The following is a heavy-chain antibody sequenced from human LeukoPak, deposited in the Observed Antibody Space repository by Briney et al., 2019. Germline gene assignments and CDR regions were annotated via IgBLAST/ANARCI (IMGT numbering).Heavy chain of an antibody. CDR1: GFTFDSYA. CDR3: ARDNWVDC. V-gene: IGHV3-48*04. Sequence: GESLRLSCAASGFTFDSYAMTWVRQAPGKGLEWVSFIDTSSTTMYYTDSVKGRFTISRDNAKNSLYLQMNSLKVEDTAIYYCARDNWVDCWGQGTLVTVSS. CDR2: IDTSSTTM. J-gene: IGHJ5*01.